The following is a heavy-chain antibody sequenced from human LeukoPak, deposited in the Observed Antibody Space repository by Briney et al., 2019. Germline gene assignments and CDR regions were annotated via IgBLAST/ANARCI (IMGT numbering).Heavy chain of an antibody. Sequence: ASVKVSCKASGYTFTSYAMHWVRQAPGQRLEWMGWINAGNGNTKYSQKFRGRVTITRDTSASTAYMELSSLRSEDTAVYYCARDLPYCSSTSCYPDNWFDPWGQGTLVTVSS. CDR2: INAGNGNT. CDR3: ARDLPYCSSTSCYPDNWFDP. J-gene: IGHJ5*02. D-gene: IGHD2-2*01. V-gene: IGHV1-3*01. CDR1: GYTFTSYA.